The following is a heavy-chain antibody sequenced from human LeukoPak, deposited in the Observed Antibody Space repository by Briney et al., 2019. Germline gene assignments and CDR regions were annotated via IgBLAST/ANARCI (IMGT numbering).Heavy chain of an antibody. CDR3: ARRGITMVRRDTRNWFDP. Sequence: SETLSLTCAVSGGSISSGGYSWSWIRQPPGKGLEWIGYIYYSGSTYYNPSLKSRVTISVDTSKNQFSLKLSSVTAADTAVYYCARRGITMVRRDTRNWFDPWGQGTLVTVSS. D-gene: IGHD3-10*01. CDR1: GGSISSGGYS. V-gene: IGHV4-30-4*07. CDR2: IYYSGST. J-gene: IGHJ5*02.